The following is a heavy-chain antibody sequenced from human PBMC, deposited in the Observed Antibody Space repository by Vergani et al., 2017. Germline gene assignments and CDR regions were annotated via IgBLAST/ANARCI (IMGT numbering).Heavy chain of an antibody. D-gene: IGHD3-16*01. V-gene: IGHV4-59*01. J-gene: IGHJ6*02. CDR3: ARGGGFYGMDV. CDR1: GGSNSSYY. CDR2: IYYSGST. Sequence: QVQLQESGPGLVKPSETLSLTCTVSGGSNSSYYWSWIRQPPGKGLEWIGYIYYSGSTNYNPSLKSRVTISVDTSKNQFSLKLSSVTAADTAVYYCARGGGFYGMDVWGQGTTVTVSS.